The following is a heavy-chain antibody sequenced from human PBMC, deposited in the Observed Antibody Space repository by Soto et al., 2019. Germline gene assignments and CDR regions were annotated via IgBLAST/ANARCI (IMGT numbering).Heavy chain of an antibody. D-gene: IGHD1-7*01. CDR2: IYSGGST. CDR1: GFTVSSNY. V-gene: IGHV3-66*01. CDR3: ARDTNWNFLFRVI. Sequence: PGVSLRLSCAASGFTVSSNYMSWVRQAPGKGPEWVSVIYSGGSTYYADSVKGRFTISRDNSKNTLYLQMNSLRAEDTAVYYCARDTNWNFLFRVIWGQGTLVTVSS. J-gene: IGHJ4*02.